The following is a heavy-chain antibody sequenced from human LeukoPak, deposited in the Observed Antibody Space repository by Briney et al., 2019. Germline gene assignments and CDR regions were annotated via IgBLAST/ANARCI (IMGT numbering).Heavy chain of an antibody. CDR1: GFTFSSYS. CDR3: AVPWDGMDV. V-gene: IGHV3-21*01. CDR2: ISSSSSYI. J-gene: IGHJ6*02. Sequence: PGGSLRLSCASSGFTFSSYSRNGVRPAPGKGLEWVSSISSSSSYIYYADSVKGRFTISRDNAKNSLYLQMNSLRAEDTAVYYCAVPWDGMDVWGQGSTVTVSS.